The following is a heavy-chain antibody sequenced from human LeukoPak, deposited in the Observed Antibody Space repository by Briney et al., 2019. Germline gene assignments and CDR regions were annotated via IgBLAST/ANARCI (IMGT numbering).Heavy chain of an antibody. J-gene: IGHJ4*02. CDR1: GFTFSNYA. V-gene: IGHV3-64*04. CDR2: ISSSGGST. Sequence: GGSLRLSCSASGFTFSNYALHWVRQAPGKGLEYVSAISSSGGSTYYADSVKGRFTISRHNSKNTLYLQMNSLRAEDTAVYYCARDRGGGIDYWGQGTLVTVSS. CDR3: ARDRGGGIDY. D-gene: IGHD3-16*01.